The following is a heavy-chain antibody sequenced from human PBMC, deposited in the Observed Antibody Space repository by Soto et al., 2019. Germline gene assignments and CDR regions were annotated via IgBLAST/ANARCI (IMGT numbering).Heavy chain of an antibody. Sequence: QVQLVESGGGVVQPGRSLRLSCAASGFTFSSYGMHWVRQAPGKGLEWVAVIWYDGSNKYYADSVKGRFTISRDNSKNTLYLQMNSLRAEDTAVNYCARVTPYCGGDCYPGYYFDYWGQGTLVTVSS. CDR3: ARVTPYCGGDCYPGYYFDY. CDR2: IWYDGSNK. J-gene: IGHJ4*02. V-gene: IGHV3-33*01. D-gene: IGHD2-21*02. CDR1: GFTFSSYG.